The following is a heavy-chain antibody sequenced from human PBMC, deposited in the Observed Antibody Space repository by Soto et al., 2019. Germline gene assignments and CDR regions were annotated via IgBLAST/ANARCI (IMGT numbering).Heavy chain of an antibody. CDR1: GFTFSSYG. J-gene: IGHJ4*02. V-gene: IGHV3-30*18. D-gene: IGHD1-26*01. Sequence: SLKISCAASGFTFSSYGMHWVRQAPGKGLEWVAVISYDGSNKYYADSVKGRFTISRDNSKNTLYLQMNSLRAEDTAVYYCAKDSARFSGSHSDYWGQGTLVTVSS. CDR3: AKDSARFSGSHSDY. CDR2: ISYDGSNK.